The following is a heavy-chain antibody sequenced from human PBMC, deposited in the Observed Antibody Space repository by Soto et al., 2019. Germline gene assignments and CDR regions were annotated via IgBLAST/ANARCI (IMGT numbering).Heavy chain of an antibody. V-gene: IGHV4-39*07. Sequence: SETLSLTCTVSGGSISSSSYYWGWIRQPPGKGLEWIGSIYYSGSTYYNPSLKSRVTISVDTSKNQFSLKLSSVTAADTAVYYCARRSWGDAFDIWGQGTMVTVSS. D-gene: IGHD3-10*01. CDR2: IYYSGST. J-gene: IGHJ3*02. CDR3: ARRSWGDAFDI. CDR1: GGSISSSSYY.